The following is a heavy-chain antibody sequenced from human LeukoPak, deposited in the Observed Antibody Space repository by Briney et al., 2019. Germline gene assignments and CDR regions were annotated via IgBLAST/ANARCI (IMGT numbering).Heavy chain of an antibody. V-gene: IGHV1-2*02. CDR1: GSTFSAYS. D-gene: IGHD2-21*01. CDR3: ATKGGGDYYHFMDV. CDR2: INPHSGGT. Sequence: ASVKVSCKTSGSTFSAYSINWVRQAPGQGLEWMGWINPHSGGTNYAQKFQGKVTMTWDTSLSTAYMELTSLTSADRAVYYCATKGGGDYYHFMDVCANGTTVTVSS. J-gene: IGHJ6*03.